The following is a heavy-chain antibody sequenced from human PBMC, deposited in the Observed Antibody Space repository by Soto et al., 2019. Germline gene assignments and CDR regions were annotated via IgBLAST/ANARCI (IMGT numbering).Heavy chain of an antibody. D-gene: IGHD3-3*01. CDR2: IYYSGST. V-gene: IGHV4-59*01. CDR1: GGSISSYY. Sequence: SETLSLTCTVSGGSISSYYWSWIRQPPGKGLEWIGYIYYSGSTNYNPSLKSRVTISVDTSKNQSSLKLSSVTAADTAVYYCARGGEAIYYDFWSGPPYYFDYWGQGTLVTVSS. J-gene: IGHJ4*02. CDR3: ARGGEAIYYDFWSGPPYYFDY.